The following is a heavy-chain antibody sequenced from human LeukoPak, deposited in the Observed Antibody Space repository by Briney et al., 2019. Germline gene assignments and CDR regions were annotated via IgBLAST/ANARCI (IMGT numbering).Heavy chain of an antibody. CDR1: GFTFDDYA. Sequence: GRSLRLSCAASGFTFDDYAMHWVRQAPGKGLEWVSGISWNSGSIGYADSVKGRFTISRDNAKNSLYLQMNSLRAEDTAVYYCARDPGFSAFDIWGQGAVVTVSS. V-gene: IGHV3-9*01. CDR3: ARDPGFSAFDI. J-gene: IGHJ3*02. CDR2: ISWNSGSI.